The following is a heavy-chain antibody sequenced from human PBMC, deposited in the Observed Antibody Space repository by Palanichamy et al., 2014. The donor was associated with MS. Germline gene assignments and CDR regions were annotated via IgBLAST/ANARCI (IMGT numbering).Heavy chain of an antibody. CDR2: IDWDDDK. Sequence: QVTLKESGPALVKPTQTLTLTCTFSGFSLSTRGMRVSWIRQPPGKALEWLARIDWDDDKFYSTSLKTRLTISKDTSKNQVVLTMTNMDPVDTATYYCARSLVGDGDYWGQGTLVTVSA. CDR1: GFSLSTRGMR. CDR3: ARSLVGDGDY. J-gene: IGHJ4*02. V-gene: IGHV2-70*04. D-gene: IGHD3-10*01.